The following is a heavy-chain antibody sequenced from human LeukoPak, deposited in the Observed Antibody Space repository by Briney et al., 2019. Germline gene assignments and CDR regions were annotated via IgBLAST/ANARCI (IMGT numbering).Heavy chain of an antibody. J-gene: IGHJ4*02. CDR3: ARDSLWVYCSGGSXYFADY. Sequence: ASVKVSCKASGYTFTSYGISWVRQAPGQGLEWMGWISAYNGNTNYAQKVQGRVTMTTDTSTSTAYMELRSLRSDDTAVYYCARDSLWVYCSGGSXYFADYWGQGTLVTVSS. CDR2: ISAYNGNT. V-gene: IGHV1-18*01. CDR1: GYTFTSYG. D-gene: IGHD2-15*01.